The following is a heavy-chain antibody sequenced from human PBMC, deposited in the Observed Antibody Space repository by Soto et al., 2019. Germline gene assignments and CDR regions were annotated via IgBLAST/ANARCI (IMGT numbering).Heavy chain of an antibody. CDR2: MSAGGGST. D-gene: IGHD3-16*01. V-gene: IGHV3-23*01. Sequence: TGGSLRLSCAAFGFTFTSYTMNWVRQAPGKGLEWVSGMSAGGGSTHYADSVKGRFTISSDNSRNTLYLQMNSLRAEDTAVYYCAKDGPMWGSYFDSWGQGILVTVSS. CDR3: AKDGPMWGSYFDS. J-gene: IGHJ4*02. CDR1: GFTFTSYT.